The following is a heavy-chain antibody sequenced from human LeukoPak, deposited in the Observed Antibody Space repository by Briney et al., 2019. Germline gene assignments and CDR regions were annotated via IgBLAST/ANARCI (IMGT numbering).Heavy chain of an antibody. CDR3: ARINSGNYLGDAYDI. J-gene: IGHJ3*02. D-gene: IGHD1-26*01. CDR2: ISSGGGLT. CDR1: GLTLSSHG. V-gene: IGHV3-21*01. Sequence: GGSLRLSCAASGLTLSSHGVTWVRQPPGKGLEWVSGISSGGGLTYYADSVKGRFTISRDNAKNSLYLQMNSLRAEDTAVYYCARINSGNYLGDAYDIWGQGTMVTVSS.